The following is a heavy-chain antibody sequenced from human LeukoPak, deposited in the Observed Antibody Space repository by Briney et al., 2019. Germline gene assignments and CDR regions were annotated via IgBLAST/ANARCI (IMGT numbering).Heavy chain of an antibody. Sequence: PGGSLRLSCAASGFTVSSNYMSWVRQAPGKGLEWVSIIYSGGSTYYADSVKGRFTISRDNSKNTLYLQMNSLRAEDTAVYYCARDRPGIAAAGVWGQGTLVTVSS. CDR3: ARDRPGIAAAGV. CDR1: GFTVSSNY. CDR2: IYSGGST. V-gene: IGHV3-53*01. D-gene: IGHD6-13*01. J-gene: IGHJ1*01.